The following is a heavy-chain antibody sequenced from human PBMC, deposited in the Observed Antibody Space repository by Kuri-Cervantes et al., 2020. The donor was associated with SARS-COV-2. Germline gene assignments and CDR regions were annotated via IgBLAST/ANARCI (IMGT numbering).Heavy chain of an antibody. V-gene: IGHV1-8*03. D-gene: IGHD4-17*01. CDR1: TYTFTTYD. CDR3: SRTLVRRGDYGYYYFYMDV. Sequence: ASVKVSCKASTYTFTTYDINWVRQATGQGLEWMGWMNPNSGNTGYAQKFQGRVTITRNTSISTAYMELSGLRAEDTAVYYCSRTLVRRGDYGYYYFYMDVWGQGTTVTVSS. CDR2: MNPNSGNT. J-gene: IGHJ6*03.